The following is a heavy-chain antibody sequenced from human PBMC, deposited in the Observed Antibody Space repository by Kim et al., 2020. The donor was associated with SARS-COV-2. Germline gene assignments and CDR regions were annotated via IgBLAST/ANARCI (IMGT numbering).Heavy chain of an antibody. CDR1: GFNFDDYV. CDR2: MSSRGGST. D-gene: IGHD3-16*01. V-gene: IGHV3-23*01. J-gene: IGHJ4*02. Sequence: GGSLRLSCAAPGFNFDDYVMTWVRQAPGKGLEWVSAMSSRGGSTYYADSVKGRFTISRDSSTNTVYLQMNSLRADDTAVYYCAKVGDKCNLNVCYWGQG. CDR3: AKVGDKCNLNVCY.